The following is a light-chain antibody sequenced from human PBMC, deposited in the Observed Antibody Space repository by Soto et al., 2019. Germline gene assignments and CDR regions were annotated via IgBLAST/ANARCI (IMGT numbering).Light chain of an antibody. CDR3: QHYDNLPPFT. Sequence: DIQMTQSPSSLFASVGARVSITCQASQDIRTSLSWFQQKPGRAPKLLIYGASYLETGVPSRFRGSGSGTDFTFTISSLQPEDTATYYCQHYDNLPPFTFGPGTKVDI. V-gene: IGKV1-33*01. CDR2: GAS. J-gene: IGKJ3*01. CDR1: QDIRTS.